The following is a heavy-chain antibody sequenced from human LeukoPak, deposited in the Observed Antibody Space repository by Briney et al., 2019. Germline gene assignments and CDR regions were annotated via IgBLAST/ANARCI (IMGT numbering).Heavy chain of an antibody. CDR2: IYYSGST. Sequence: SETLSLTCTVSGGSISSSSYYWGWIRQPPGKGLEWIGSIYYSGSTYYNPSLKSRVTISVDTSKNQFSLKLSSVTAADTAVYYCARFVRDSYGRFDYWGQGTLVTVSS. D-gene: IGHD5-18*01. CDR1: GGSISSSSYY. V-gene: IGHV4-39*07. J-gene: IGHJ4*02. CDR3: ARFVRDSYGRFDY.